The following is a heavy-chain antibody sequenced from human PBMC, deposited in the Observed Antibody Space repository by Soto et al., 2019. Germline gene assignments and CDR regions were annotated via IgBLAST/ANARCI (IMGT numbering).Heavy chain of an antibody. D-gene: IGHD1-1*01. CDR2: IIPIFGTA. V-gene: IGHV1-69*01. Sequence: QVQLVQSGAEVQKPGSSVKVSCKASGGTFSSYAISWVRQAPGQGLEWMGGIIPIFGTANYAQKFQGRVTITADESTSTAYMELSSLRSEDTAVYYCARDATDDRNYYYYGMDVWGQGTTVTVSS. J-gene: IGHJ6*02. CDR3: ARDATDDRNYYYYGMDV. CDR1: GGTFSSYA.